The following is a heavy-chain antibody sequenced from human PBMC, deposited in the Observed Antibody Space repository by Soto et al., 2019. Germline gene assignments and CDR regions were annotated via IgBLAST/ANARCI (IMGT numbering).Heavy chain of an antibody. CDR2: INHSGGT. D-gene: IGHD3-3*02. V-gene: IGHV4-34*01. Sequence: NPSETLSLTCGVYGGSFSGYYWTWIRQAPGKGLEWIGEINHSGGTNYNSSLKSRVTISVDTSKNQLSLTLYSVTAADTAVYYCARDRQYYQFWSGYQNERPYVMDVWGQGTTVTVSS. J-gene: IGHJ6*02. CDR1: GGSFSGYY. CDR3: ARDRQYYQFWSGYQNERPYVMDV.